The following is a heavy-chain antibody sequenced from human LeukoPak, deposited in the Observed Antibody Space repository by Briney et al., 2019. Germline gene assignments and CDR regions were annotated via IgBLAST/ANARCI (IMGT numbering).Heavy chain of an antibody. J-gene: IGHJ4*02. CDR2: ISGSGSST. CDR3: ANVRYFDWYYIDH. V-gene: IGHV3-23*01. CDR1: GFTFSTYA. D-gene: IGHD3-9*01. Sequence: PGGSLRLSCAASGFTFSTYAMNWVRQAPGRGLDWVSGISGSGSSTYYADSVKGRFTISRDNSKNTQYLQMHSLRAEDTAVYYCANVRYFDWYYIDHWGQGALVTVSS.